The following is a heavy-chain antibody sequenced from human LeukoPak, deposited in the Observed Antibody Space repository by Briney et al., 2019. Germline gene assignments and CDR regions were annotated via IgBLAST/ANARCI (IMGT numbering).Heavy chain of an antibody. CDR2: INWNGGST. D-gene: IGHD3-22*01. V-gene: IGHV3-20*04. CDR3: ARAHYYSFFDY. CDR1: GFTFDDYG. J-gene: IGHJ4*02. Sequence: GGSLRLSCAASGFTFDDYGMSWVRQAPGKGREWVSGINWNGGSTGYADSVKGRFTISRDNAKNSLYLQMNSLRAEDTALYYCARAHYYSFFDYWGQGTLVTVSS.